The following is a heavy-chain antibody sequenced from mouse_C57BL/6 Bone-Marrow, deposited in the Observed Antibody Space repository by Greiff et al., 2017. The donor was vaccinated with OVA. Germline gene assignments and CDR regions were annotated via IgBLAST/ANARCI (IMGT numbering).Heavy chain of an antibody. V-gene: IGHV1-64*01. CDR2: IHPNSGST. CDR1: GYTFTSYW. D-gene: IGHD2-3*01. Sequence: VQLQQSGAELVKPGASVKLSCKASGYTFTSYWMHWVKQRPGQGLEWIGMIHPNSGSTNYNEKFKSKATLTVDKSSSTAYMQLSSLTSEDSAVYYCAREGYFSFYWYFDVWGTGTTVTVSS. CDR3: AREGYFSFYWYFDV. J-gene: IGHJ1*03.